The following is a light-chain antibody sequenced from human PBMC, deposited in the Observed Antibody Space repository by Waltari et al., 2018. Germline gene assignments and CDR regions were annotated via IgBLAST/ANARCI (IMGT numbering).Light chain of an antibody. Sequence: QSALTQPASVSGSPGQPITISCTGSSNTIGFYDLVSWYQQHPGKAPKLIIFDVIKRPSGVSDRFSGSKSGNTASLTISGLQTEDDADYYCCSYSGSGSFPYVFGPGTRVAVL. CDR2: DVI. J-gene: IGLJ1*01. V-gene: IGLV2-23*02. CDR3: CSYSGSGSFPYV. CDR1: SNTIGFYDL.